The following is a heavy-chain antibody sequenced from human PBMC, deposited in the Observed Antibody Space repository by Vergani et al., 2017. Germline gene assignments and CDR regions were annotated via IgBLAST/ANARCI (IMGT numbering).Heavy chain of an antibody. CDR1: GYTLTELS. J-gene: IGHJ4*02. Sequence: QVQLVRSGAEVKKPGASVKVSCKVSGYTLTELSMHWVRQAPGKGLEWMGGFDPEDGETIYAQKFQGRVTITADKSTSTAYMELSSLRSEDTAVYYCARVLVVVPAAYDYWGQGTLVTVSS. D-gene: IGHD2-2*01. CDR2: FDPEDGET. V-gene: IGHV1-24*01. CDR3: ARVLVVVPAAYDY.